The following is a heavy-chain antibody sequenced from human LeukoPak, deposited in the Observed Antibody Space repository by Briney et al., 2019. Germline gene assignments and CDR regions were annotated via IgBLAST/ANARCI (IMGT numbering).Heavy chain of an antibody. Sequence: SETLSLTCAVYGGSFSGYYWSWIRQPPGKGLEWIGEINHSGSTNYNPSLKSRVTISVDTSKNQFSLKLSSVTAADTAVYYCAEGDPFDYWGQGTLVTVSS. J-gene: IGHJ4*02. V-gene: IGHV4-34*01. D-gene: IGHD3-16*01. CDR2: INHSGST. CDR3: AEGDPFDY. CDR1: GGSFSGYY.